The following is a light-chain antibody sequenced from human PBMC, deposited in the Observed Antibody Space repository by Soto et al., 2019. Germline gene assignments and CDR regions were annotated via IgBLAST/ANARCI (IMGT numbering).Light chain of an antibody. CDR1: QTIRNN. V-gene: IGKV3-15*01. CDR2: VAS. Sequence: EIVMTQSPATLSVSPGERATLSCRSSQTIRNNLAWYQQKPGQAPRLLIYVASTRATDIPARFSGSGSGTDFTLTISSLQSEDFAVYYCQQYNNWPVTFGQGTRLEIK. J-gene: IGKJ5*01. CDR3: QQYNNWPVT.